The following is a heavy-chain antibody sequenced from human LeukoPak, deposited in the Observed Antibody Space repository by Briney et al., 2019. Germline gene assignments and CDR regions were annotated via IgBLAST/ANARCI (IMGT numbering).Heavy chain of an antibody. Sequence: ASVKVSCKASGYTFTGYYMHWVRQAPGQGLEWMGWINPNSGGTNYAQKFQGRVTMTRDTSISTAYMELSRLRSDDTAVYYCARGGETYYYDSSGYSKDYWGQGTLVTVSS. D-gene: IGHD3-22*01. CDR2: INPNSGGT. V-gene: IGHV1-2*02. CDR3: ARGGETYYYDSSGYSKDY. J-gene: IGHJ4*02. CDR1: GYTFTGYY.